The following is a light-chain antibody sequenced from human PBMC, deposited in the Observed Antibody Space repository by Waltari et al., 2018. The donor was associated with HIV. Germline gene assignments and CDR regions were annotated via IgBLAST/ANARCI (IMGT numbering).Light chain of an antibody. V-gene: IGKV1-9*01. J-gene: IGKJ3*01. Sequence: DIQLTQSPSFLSASVGDRVTITCRGGQGISTYLAWYQQKPGKAPKLLIYAASTLQTGVPSRFSGSGSGAEFTLTISSLQPEDFATYYCQQVDTAFTFGPGTKVEVK. CDR3: QQVDTAFT. CDR1: QGISTY. CDR2: AAS.